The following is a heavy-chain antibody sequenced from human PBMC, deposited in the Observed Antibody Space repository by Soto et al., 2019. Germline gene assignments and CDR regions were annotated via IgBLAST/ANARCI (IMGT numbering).Heavy chain of an antibody. Sequence: PSKTLYLTCSVSCASIRSYYWHWIRQSPEKGLEWLGYIGHLETTYYNPSFKSRLSLSIDRTRNQFSLSLSSMTAADKAVYYCVGGYYHPLPSYWGKGILFNVSS. CDR2: IGHLETT. CDR1: CASIRSYY. J-gene: IGHJ4*02. CDR3: VGGYYHPLPSY. D-gene: IGHD3-10*01. V-gene: IGHV4-59*04.